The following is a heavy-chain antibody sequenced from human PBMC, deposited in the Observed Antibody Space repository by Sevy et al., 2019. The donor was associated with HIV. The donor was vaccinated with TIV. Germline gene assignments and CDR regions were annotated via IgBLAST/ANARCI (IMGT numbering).Heavy chain of an antibody. CDR1: GFTFSSYS. V-gene: IGHV3-48*01. CDR2: ISSSSSTI. D-gene: IGHD1-26*01. J-gene: IGHJ5*02. CDR3: ARVFYRNWFDP. Sequence: PGGSLRLSCAASGFTFSSYSMNWVRQAPGKGLEWVSYISSSSSTIYYADSVKGRFTISRDNAKNSLYLQMNSLRAEDTAVYYCARVFYRNWFDPWGQGTLVTVSS.